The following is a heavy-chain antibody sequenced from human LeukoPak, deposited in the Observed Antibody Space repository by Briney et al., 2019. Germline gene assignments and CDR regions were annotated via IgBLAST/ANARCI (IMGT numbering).Heavy chain of an antibody. CDR1: GGSISSYY. J-gene: IGHJ5*02. Sequence: SETLSLTCTVSGGSISSYYWSWIRQPAGKGLEWIGRIYTSGSTNYNPSLKSRVTMSVDTSKNQFSLKLSSVTAADTAVYYCARDLIANYDFWSAEGWFDPWGRGTLVTVSS. D-gene: IGHD3-3*01. CDR2: IYTSGST. V-gene: IGHV4-4*07. CDR3: ARDLIANYDFWSAEGWFDP.